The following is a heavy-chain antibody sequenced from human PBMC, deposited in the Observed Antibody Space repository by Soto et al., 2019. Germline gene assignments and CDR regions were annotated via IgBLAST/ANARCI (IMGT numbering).Heavy chain of an antibody. J-gene: IGHJ4*02. D-gene: IGHD3-16*01. Sequence: QLQLQESGPGLVKPSETLSLTCTVSGGSISSSSYYWGWIRQPPGKGLEWIGSIYYSGSTYYNPSLKSRVTISVDTSKNQFSLKLSSVTAADTAVYYCARWGARSATRGGDFDYWGQGTLVTVSS. CDR2: IYYSGST. CDR3: ARWGARSATRGGDFDY. V-gene: IGHV4-39*01. CDR1: GGSISSSSYY.